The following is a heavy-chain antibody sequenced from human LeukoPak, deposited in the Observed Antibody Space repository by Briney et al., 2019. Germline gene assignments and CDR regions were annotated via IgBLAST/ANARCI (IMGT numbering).Heavy chain of an antibody. Sequence: WASVKVSCKASGYTFTSYYMHWVRQAPGQGLEWMGIINPSGGSTNYAQKFQGRVTMTRDTSTNTVYMELSSLRSEDTAVYYCARDLGSRDGYNPPNLFDNWGQGTLVTVSS. CDR1: GYTFTSYY. CDR2: INPSGGST. V-gene: IGHV1-46*01. D-gene: IGHD5-24*01. J-gene: IGHJ4*02. CDR3: ARDLGSRDGYNPPNLFDN.